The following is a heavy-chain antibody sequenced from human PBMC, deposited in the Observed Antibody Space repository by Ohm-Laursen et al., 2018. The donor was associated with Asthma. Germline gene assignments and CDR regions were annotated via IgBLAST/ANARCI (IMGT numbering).Heavy chain of an antibody. Sequence: ESSVKVSCKASGGTFSSYAISWVRQAPGQGLEWMGGIIPIFGIANYAQKFQGRVTITADKSTSTAYMELSSLRSEDTAVYYCARPNYYDSSGPYFQHWGQGTLVTVSS. D-gene: IGHD3-22*01. CDR3: ARPNYYDSSGPYFQH. J-gene: IGHJ1*01. V-gene: IGHV1-69*17. CDR1: GGTFSSYA. CDR2: IIPIFGIA.